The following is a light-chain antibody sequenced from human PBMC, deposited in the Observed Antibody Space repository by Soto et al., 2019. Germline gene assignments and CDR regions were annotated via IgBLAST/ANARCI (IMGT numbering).Light chain of an antibody. J-gene: IGLJ2*01. Sequence: QSALTQPASVSGSPGQSITISCTGTSSDVGGYNYVSWYQQHPGKAPKLMIYDVSNRPSGVSNRFSGSKSGNTASLTISGLQAEDEVDYYCSSYTGSSTPLVFGGGTTVTVL. CDR1: SSDVGGYNY. CDR3: SSYTGSSTPLV. CDR2: DVS. V-gene: IGLV2-14*01.